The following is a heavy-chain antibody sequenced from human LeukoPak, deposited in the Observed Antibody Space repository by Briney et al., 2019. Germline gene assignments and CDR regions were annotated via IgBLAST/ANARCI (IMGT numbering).Heavy chain of an antibody. J-gene: IGHJ4*02. CDR2: ISYDGSNK. V-gene: IGHV3-30*18. CDR3: AKAGLTTVTTRHFDY. D-gene: IGHD4-17*01. Sequence: GGSLRLSCAAAGFTFSSYGMHWVRRAPGKGLEWVAVISYDGSNKHYADSVKGRFTISRDNSKNTLYLQMNSLRAEDTAVYYCAKAGLTTVTTRHFDYWGQGTLVTVSS. CDR1: GFTFSSYG.